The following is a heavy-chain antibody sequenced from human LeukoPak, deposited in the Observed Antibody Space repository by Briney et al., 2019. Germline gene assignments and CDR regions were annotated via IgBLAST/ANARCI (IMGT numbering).Heavy chain of an antibody. CDR1: GYTFTSYA. D-gene: IGHD6-13*01. V-gene: IGHV1-3*01. CDR3: ARETFGSSRPSDY. Sequence: ASVKVSCKASGYTFTSYAMHWVRQASGQRLEWMGWINAGNGNTKYSQKFQGRVTITRDTSASTAYMELSSLRSEDTAVYWCARETFGSSRPSDYWGQGTLVTVSS. CDR2: INAGNGNT. J-gene: IGHJ4*02.